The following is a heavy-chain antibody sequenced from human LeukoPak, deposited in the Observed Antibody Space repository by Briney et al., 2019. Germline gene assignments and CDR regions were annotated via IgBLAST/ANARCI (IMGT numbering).Heavy chain of an antibody. D-gene: IGHD3-22*01. Sequence: PSETLSLTCTVSGGSISSSSYYWGWIRQPPGKGLEWIGRIFFSGSTYYNPSLKSRVILSVDPSKNPFSLKLSSVTAADTAVYYCARHVYYYSSGVGAFDIWGQGTKVTVSS. CDR2: IFFSGST. J-gene: IGHJ3*02. CDR3: ARHVYYYSSGVGAFDI. V-gene: IGHV4-39*01. CDR1: GGSISSSSYY.